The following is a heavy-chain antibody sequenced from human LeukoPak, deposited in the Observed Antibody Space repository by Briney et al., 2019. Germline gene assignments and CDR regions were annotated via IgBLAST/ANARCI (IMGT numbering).Heavy chain of an antibody. CDR3: ARVYDFWSGFNWFDP. CDR2: IFTSGNT. CDR1: GGTISSYY. V-gene: IGHV4-4*07. Sequence: PSETLSLTCTVSGGTISSYYWSWIRQPAGKGLEWIGRIFTSGNTNYNPSLKSRVTMSVDTSKNQLSLKLSSVTAADTAVYYCARVYDFWSGFNWFDPWGQGTLVTVSS. D-gene: IGHD3-3*01. J-gene: IGHJ5*02.